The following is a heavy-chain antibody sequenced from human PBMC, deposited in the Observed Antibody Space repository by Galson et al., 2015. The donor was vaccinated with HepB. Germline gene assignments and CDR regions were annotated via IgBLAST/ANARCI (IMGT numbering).Heavy chain of an antibody. J-gene: IGHJ4*02. CDR3: ARGRRIVGATNYYFDY. CDR1: GFTFSSYG. V-gene: IGHV3-33*08. Sequence: SLRLSCAASGFTFSSYGMHWVRQAPGKGLEWVAVIWYDGSNKYYADSVKGRFTISRDNSKNTLYLQMNSLRAEDTAVYYCARGRRIVGATNYYFDYWGQGTLVTVSS. D-gene: IGHD1-26*01. CDR2: IWYDGSNK.